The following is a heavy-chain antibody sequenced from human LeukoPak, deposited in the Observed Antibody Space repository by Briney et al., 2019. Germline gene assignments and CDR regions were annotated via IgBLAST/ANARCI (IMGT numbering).Heavy chain of an antibody. V-gene: IGHV4-4*07. CDR3: ARIGIAVAGLYYYYYMDV. CDR1: GGSISSYY. J-gene: IGHJ6*03. CDR2: IYTSGST. Sequence: PSETLSLTCTVSGGSISSYYWSWIRQPAGKGLEWIGRIYTSGSTNYNPSLKSRVTMSVDTSKNQFSLKLSSVTAADTAVYYCARIGIAVAGLYYYYYMDVWGKGTTVTISS. D-gene: IGHD6-19*01.